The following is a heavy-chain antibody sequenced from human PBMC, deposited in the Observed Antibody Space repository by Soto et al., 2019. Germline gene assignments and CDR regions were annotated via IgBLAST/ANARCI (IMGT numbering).Heavy chain of an antibody. V-gene: IGHV4-30-4*01. CDR3: ARGVGFGELSGWFDP. Sequence: QVQLQESGPGLVKPSQTLSLTCTVSGGSISSGDYYWSWIRQPPGKGLEWIGYIYYSGSTYYNPSLKSRVTISVDTSKNQFSLKLSSVTVADTAVYYCARGVGFGELSGWFDPWGQGTLVTVSS. CDR1: GGSISSGDYY. D-gene: IGHD3-10*01. J-gene: IGHJ5*02. CDR2: IYYSGST.